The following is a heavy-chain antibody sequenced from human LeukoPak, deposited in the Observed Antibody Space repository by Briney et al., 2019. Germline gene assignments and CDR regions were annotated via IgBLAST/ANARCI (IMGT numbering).Heavy chain of an antibody. CDR3: ARTYSSSSPPPY. CDR2: INHSGST. D-gene: IGHD6-6*01. J-gene: IGHJ4*02. Sequence: SETLSLTCAVYGGSFSGYYWSWIRQPPGKGLEWIGEINHSGSTNYNPSLKSRVTISVDTSKNQFSLKLSSVTAADTAVYYCARTYSSSSPPPYWGQGTLVTVSS. V-gene: IGHV4-34*01. CDR1: GGSFSGYY.